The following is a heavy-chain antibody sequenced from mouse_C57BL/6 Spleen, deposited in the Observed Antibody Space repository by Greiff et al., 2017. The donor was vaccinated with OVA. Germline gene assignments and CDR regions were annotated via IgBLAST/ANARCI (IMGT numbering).Heavy chain of an antibody. CDR3: AKRGNYGSSYGYWYFDV. CDR2: IDPSDSYT. CDR1: GYTFASYW. Sequence: QVQLQQPGAELVKPGASVKMSCKASGYTFASYWITWVKQRPGQGLEWIGEIDPSDSYTNYNQKFKGKSTLTVDKSSSTAYMQLSSLTSEDSAVYYCAKRGNYGSSYGYWYFDVWGTGTTVTVSS. J-gene: IGHJ1*03. V-gene: IGHV1-69*01. D-gene: IGHD1-1*01.